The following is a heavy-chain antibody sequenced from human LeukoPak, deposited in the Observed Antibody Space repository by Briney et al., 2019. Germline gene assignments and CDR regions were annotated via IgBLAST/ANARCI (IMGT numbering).Heavy chain of an antibody. CDR2: INSDGSST. V-gene: IGHV3-74*01. Sequence: GGSLRLSCAASGFTFSSYWMHWVRQSPGKGLVWVSGINSDGSSTSYADSVKGRFTISRDNAKNTVCLQMNSLRAEDTAVYHCATSRTFDYWGQGTLVTVSS. J-gene: IGHJ4*02. CDR3: ATSRTFDY. CDR1: GFTFSSYW.